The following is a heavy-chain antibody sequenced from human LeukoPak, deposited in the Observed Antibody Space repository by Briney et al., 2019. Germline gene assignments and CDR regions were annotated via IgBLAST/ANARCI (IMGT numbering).Heavy chain of an antibody. D-gene: IGHD3-10*02. Sequence: GGSLRLSCAASGFTFSSYWMSWVRQAPGKGLEWVANIKQDGVEKYYVDFVKGRFTISRDNAKNSLYLQMNSLRVEDTAVYYCAELGITMIGGVWGKGTTVTISS. CDR3: AELGITMIGGV. CDR1: GFTFSSYW. V-gene: IGHV3-7*01. J-gene: IGHJ6*04. CDR2: IKQDGVEK.